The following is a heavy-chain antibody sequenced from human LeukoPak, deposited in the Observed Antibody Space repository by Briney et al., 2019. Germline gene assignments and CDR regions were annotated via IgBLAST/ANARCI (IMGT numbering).Heavy chain of an antibody. V-gene: IGHV4-34*01. CDR2: INHSGST. J-gene: IGHJ4*02. Sequence: SETLSLTCAVYGGSFSGYYWSWIRQPPGKGLEWIGEINHSGSTNYNPSLKSRVTISVDTSKNQFPLKLSSVTAADTAVYYCARAKAVAGQFDYWGQGTLVTVSS. CDR3: ARAKAVAGQFDY. D-gene: IGHD6-19*01. CDR1: GGSFSGYY.